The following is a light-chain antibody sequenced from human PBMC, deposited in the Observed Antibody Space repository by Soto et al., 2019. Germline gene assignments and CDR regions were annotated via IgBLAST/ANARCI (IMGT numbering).Light chain of an antibody. CDR3: QQYNSYLWT. CDR1: QSISSW. J-gene: IGKJ1*01. V-gene: IGKV1-5*03. Sequence: DIQMTLSPSTLPASVGDRVIIICRASQSISSWLAWYQQKPGKAPKLLIYKASSLESGVPSRFSGSGSGTEFTLTISSLQPDDFATYYCQQYNSYLWTFGQGTKV. CDR2: KAS.